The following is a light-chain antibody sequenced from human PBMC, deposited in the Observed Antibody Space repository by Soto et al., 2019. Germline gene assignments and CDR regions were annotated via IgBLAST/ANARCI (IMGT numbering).Light chain of an antibody. CDR1: QSISSY. V-gene: IGKV1-39*01. Sequence: DIQMTQSPSSLTASVGDRVTITCRACQSISSYLNWYQQKPGKAPKLLIYAASSLQSGVPSRFSGSGSGTDFTLTISSLQPEDFATYYCQQSYSAASYTFGQGTKLEIK. J-gene: IGKJ2*01. CDR2: AAS. CDR3: QQSYSAASYT.